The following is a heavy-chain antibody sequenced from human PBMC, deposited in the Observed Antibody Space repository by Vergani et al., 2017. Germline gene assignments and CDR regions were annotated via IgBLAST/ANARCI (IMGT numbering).Heavy chain of an antibody. Sequence: EVQLVETGGGLIQPGGSLRLSCAASGFTVSSNYMSWVRQAPGKGLEWVSFIYSGGSTYYADSVKGRFTISRDNSKNTLYLQMNSLRAEDTAVYYCARVPSSRNRGYYFDYWGQGTLVTVSS. V-gene: IGHV3-53*02. J-gene: IGHJ4*02. CDR1: GFTVSSNY. CDR2: IYSGGST. D-gene: IGHD3-10*01. CDR3: ARVPSSRNRGYYFDY.